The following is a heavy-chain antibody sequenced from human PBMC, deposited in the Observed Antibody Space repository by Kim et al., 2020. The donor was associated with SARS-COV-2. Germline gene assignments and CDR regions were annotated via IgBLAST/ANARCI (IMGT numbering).Heavy chain of an antibody. D-gene: IGHD1-1*01. CDR2: IWYDGSNK. J-gene: IGHJ6*02. CDR3: AKDESLYNEYYYYGMDV. CDR1: GFTFSSYG. Sequence: GGSLRLSCAASGFTFSSYGMHGVRQAPGKGLEWVAVIWYDGSNKYYADSVKGRFTISRDNSKNTLYLQMNSLRAEDTAVYYCAKDESLYNEYYYYGMDVWGQGTTVTVSS. V-gene: IGHV3-33*06.